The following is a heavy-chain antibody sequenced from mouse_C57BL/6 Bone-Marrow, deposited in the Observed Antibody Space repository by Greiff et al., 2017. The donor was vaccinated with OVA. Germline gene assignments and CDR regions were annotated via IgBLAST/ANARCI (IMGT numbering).Heavy chain of an antibody. D-gene: IGHD1-1*01. J-gene: IGHJ2*01. CDR3: ARKEFVATVVADY. CDR1: GYTFTSYG. Sequence: QVQLQQSGAELARPGASVKLSCKASGYTFTSYGISWVKQRPGQGLEWIGEIYPRSGNTYYNEKFKGKATLTADKSSSTAYMELRSLTSEDSAVYFCARKEFVATVVADYWGEGTTLTVSS. V-gene: IGHV1-81*01. CDR2: IYPRSGNT.